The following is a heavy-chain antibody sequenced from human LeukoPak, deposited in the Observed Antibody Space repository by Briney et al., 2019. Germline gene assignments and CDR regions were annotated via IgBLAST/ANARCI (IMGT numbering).Heavy chain of an antibody. Sequence: GASVQVSFKASGYSFTGDYMHWVRQAPGQGLEWMGWISPNRGGTNYAQKFQGRVTMTRDTSISTAYMELTRPTSDDTAVYYCARSNVAVRRGDDWFDPWGQGTLVTVSS. CDR1: GYSFTGDY. V-gene: IGHV1-2*02. CDR2: ISPNRGGT. D-gene: IGHD6-6*01. J-gene: IGHJ5*02. CDR3: ARSNVAVRRGDDWFDP.